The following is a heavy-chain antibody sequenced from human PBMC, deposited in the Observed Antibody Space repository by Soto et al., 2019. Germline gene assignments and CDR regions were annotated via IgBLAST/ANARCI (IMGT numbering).Heavy chain of an antibody. J-gene: IGHJ4*02. CDR2: INPSGGST. Sequence: GASVKVSCKASGYTFTSYYMHWVRQAPGQGLEWMGIINPSGGSTSYAQKFQGRVTMTRDTSTSTVYMELSSLRSEDTAVYYCAGSGSGRGDLVYWGQGTLVTVSS. D-gene: IGHD3-16*01. CDR1: GYTFTSYY. V-gene: IGHV1-46*01. CDR3: AGSGSGRGDLVY.